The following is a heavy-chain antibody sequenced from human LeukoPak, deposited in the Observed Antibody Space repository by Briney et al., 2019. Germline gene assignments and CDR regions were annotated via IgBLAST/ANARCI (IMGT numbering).Heavy chain of an antibody. CDR3: ARKGIAAAGTYNWFDP. J-gene: IGHJ5*02. CDR2: INHSGST. D-gene: IGHD6-13*01. CDR1: GGSMSSYY. Sequence: SETLSLTCTVSGGSMSSYYWSWIRQPPGKGLEWIGEINHSGSTNYNPSLKSRVTISVDTSKNQFSLKLSSVTAADTAVYYCARKGIAAAGTYNWFDPWGQGTLVTVSS. V-gene: IGHV4-34*01.